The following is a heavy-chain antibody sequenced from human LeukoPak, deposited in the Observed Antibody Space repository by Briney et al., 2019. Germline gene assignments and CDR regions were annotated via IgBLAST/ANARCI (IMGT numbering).Heavy chain of an antibody. V-gene: IGHV1-24*01. CDR3: ASIMITFGGVIVPSYFDY. J-gene: IGHJ4*02. CDR1: GYTLTELS. CDR2: FDPEDGET. Sequence: ASVKVSCKVSGYTLTELSMHWVRQAPGKGLEWMGGFDPEDGETIYAQKFQGRVTMTEDTSTDTAYMELSSLRSEDTAVYYCASIMITFGGVIVPSYFDYWGQGTLVTVSP. D-gene: IGHD3-16*02.